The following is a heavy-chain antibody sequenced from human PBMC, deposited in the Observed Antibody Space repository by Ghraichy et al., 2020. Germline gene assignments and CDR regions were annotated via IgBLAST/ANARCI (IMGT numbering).Heavy chain of an antibody. Sequence: GGSLTLSCAASGFTFSSYWMSWARQAPGKGLDWVANIKQDGSEKQYVDSVKGRFTISRDNAKNSLYLQMNSLRAEDTAVYYCARVFGNANTLEYWGQGTLVTVSS. D-gene: IGHD3-3*01. J-gene: IGHJ4*02. V-gene: IGHV3-7*01. CDR2: IKQDGSEK. CDR1: GFTFSSYW. CDR3: ARVFGNANTLEY.